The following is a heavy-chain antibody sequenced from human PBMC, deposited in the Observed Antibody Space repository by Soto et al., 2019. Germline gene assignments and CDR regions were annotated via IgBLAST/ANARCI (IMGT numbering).Heavy chain of an antibody. CDR3: SRRDGYYHYMDV. Sequence: PGGSLRLSCVASGFTFSNYDMHWVRQATGKGLEWVSGIGTAGDTYYAGSVKGRFTISRENAKNSLYLQMNSLRAGDTAVYYCSRRDGYYHYMDVWGKGTTVTAP. CDR2: IGTAGDT. V-gene: IGHV3-13*01. CDR1: GFTFSNYD. J-gene: IGHJ6*03.